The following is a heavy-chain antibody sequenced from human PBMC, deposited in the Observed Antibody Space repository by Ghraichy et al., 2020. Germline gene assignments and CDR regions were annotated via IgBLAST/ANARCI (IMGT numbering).Heavy chain of an antibody. CDR1: GFTFSSYA. CDR3: AKALDAYGDYGLDAFDI. V-gene: IGHV3-23*01. CDR2: ISGSGGST. Sequence: GESLNISCAASGFTFSSYAMSWVRQAPGKGLEWVSAISGSGGSTYYADSVKGRFTISRDNSKNTLYLQMNSLRAEDTAVYYCAKALDAYGDYGLDAFDIWGQGTMVTVSS. D-gene: IGHD4-17*01. J-gene: IGHJ3*02.